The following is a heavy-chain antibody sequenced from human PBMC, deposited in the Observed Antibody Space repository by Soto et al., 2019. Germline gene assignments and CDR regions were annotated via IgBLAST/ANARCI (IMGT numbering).Heavy chain of an antibody. CDR1: GGTFSSYA. CDR3: ARARDIVLMVYAPDYYFDY. D-gene: IGHD2-8*01. CDR2: IIPIFGTA. Sequence: SVKVSCKASGGTFSSYAISWVRQAPGQGLEWMGGIIPIFGTANYAQKFQGRVTITADESTSTAYMELSSLRSEDTAVYYCARARDIVLMVYAPDYYFDYWGQGTLVTVSS. V-gene: IGHV1-69*13. J-gene: IGHJ4*02.